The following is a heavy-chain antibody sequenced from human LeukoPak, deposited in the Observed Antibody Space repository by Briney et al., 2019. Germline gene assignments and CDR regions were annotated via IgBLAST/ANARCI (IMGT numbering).Heavy chain of an antibody. D-gene: IGHD3-22*01. Sequence: GGSLRLSCAASGFTFSSYAMSWVRQSPGKGLEWVSAISGSGGSTYYADSVKGRFTISRDNSKNTLYLQMNSLRAEDTAVYYCATLYDSSGSDYWGQGTLVTVSS. V-gene: IGHV3-23*01. J-gene: IGHJ4*02. CDR1: GFTFSSYA. CDR2: ISGSGGST. CDR3: ATLYDSSGSDY.